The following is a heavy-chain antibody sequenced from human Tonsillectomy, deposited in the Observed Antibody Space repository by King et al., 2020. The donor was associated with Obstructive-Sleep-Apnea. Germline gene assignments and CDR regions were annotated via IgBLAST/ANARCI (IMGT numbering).Heavy chain of an antibody. CDR2: IHATGDNT. CDR3: ATDIWRRGLTPFDY. J-gene: IGHJ4*01. Sequence: VQLVESGGGLAQPGGSLRLSCAASAFTFSSYAMSWVRQAPGKGLEWVSGIHATGDNTYYADSVKGRFTISRDNSQNTLYLQMNSLRAEDTAVYYCATDIWRRGLTPFDYWGHGTLVTVSS. D-gene: IGHD3-10*01. CDR1: AFTFSSYA. V-gene: IGHV3-23*04.